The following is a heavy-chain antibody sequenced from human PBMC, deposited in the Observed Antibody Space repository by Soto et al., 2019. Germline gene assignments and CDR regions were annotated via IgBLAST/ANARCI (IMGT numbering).Heavy chain of an antibody. V-gene: IGHV4-31*03. CDR3: ARDKPGYSSGWYIIDY. CDR1: GGSISSGGYY. CDR2: IYYSGST. D-gene: IGHD6-19*01. J-gene: IGHJ4*02. Sequence: QVQLQESGPGLVKPSQTLSLTCTVSGGSISSGGYYWSWIRQHPGKGLEWIGYIYYSGSTYYNPYLTSRVTISVDTSKNQFSLKLSSVTAADTAVYYCARDKPGYSSGWYIIDYWGQGTLVTVSS.